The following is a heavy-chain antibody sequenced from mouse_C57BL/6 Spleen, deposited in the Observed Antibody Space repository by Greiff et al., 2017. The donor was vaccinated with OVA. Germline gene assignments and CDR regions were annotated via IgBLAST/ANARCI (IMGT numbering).Heavy chain of an antibody. J-gene: IGHJ2*01. CDR1: GYAFSSYW. V-gene: IGHV1-80*01. CDR3: ARDSSGLGGYFDY. CDR2: IYPGDGDT. D-gene: IGHD3-2*02. Sequence: VKLQESGAELVKPGASVKISCKASGYAFSSYWMNWVKQRPGKGLEWIGQIYPGDGDTNYNGKFKGKATLTADKSSSTAYMQLSSLTSEDSAVYFCARDSSGLGGYFDYWGQGTTLTVSS.